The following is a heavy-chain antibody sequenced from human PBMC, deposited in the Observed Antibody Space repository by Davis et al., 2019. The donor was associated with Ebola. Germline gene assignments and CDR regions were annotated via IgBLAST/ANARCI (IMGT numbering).Heavy chain of an antibody. D-gene: IGHD3-22*01. CDR1: GFTFSSYW. J-gene: IGHJ4*02. CDR3: AKGGKNYDSSGYYWFDY. V-gene: IGHV3-74*01. CDR2: INSDGSST. Sequence: GESLKISCAASGFTFSSYWMHWVRQAPGKGLVWVSRINSDGSSTSYADSVKGRFTISRDNSKSTLYLQMNSLRAEDTAIYYCAKGGKNYDSSGYYWFDYWGQGTLLTVSS.